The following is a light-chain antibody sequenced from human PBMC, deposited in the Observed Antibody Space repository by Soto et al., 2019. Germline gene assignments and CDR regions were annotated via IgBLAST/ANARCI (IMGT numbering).Light chain of an antibody. V-gene: IGKV3-20*01. CDR2: GAS. J-gene: IGKJ1*01. CDR1: QSVSSN. Sequence: EIVITQSPATLSVSPGERATLSCRASQSVSSNLAWYQQKPGQAPRLLIYGASSRATGIPDRFSGSGSGTDFTLTISRLEPEDFAVYYCQQYGSSPPTFGQGTKVDIK. CDR3: QQYGSSPPT.